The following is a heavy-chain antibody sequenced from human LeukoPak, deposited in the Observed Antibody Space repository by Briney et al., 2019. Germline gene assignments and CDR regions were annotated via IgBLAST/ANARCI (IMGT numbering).Heavy chain of an antibody. CDR3: STQIASCYMDCWFDP. Sequence: ASVKVSCKVSGYTLTELSLHWVRQAPGKGLGWMGGFDPEDGETIYAHKFQGRVTMTEDTSTDTAYMELSSLRSEDTAVYYCSTQIASCYMDCWFDPWGQGTLVTVSS. D-gene: IGHD2-2*02. CDR2: FDPEDGET. J-gene: IGHJ5*02. V-gene: IGHV1-24*01. CDR1: GYTLTELS.